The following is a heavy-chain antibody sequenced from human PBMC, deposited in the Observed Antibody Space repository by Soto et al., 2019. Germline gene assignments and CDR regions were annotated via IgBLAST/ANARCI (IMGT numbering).Heavy chain of an antibody. CDR1: GFTFSLFG. CDR3: SKSPDFFCSSVSCYKYYFDF. V-gene: IGHV3-30*18. CDR2: ISYNGTDK. D-gene: IGHD2-2*02. Sequence: QVQLVESGGGVVQPGRSLKLSCTASGFTFSLFGMHWLRQAPGKGLEWVAVISYNGTDKYYSDSVKGRLTISRDNSKNTLYLQMNSLRPEDTAVYYCSKSPDFFCSSVSCYKYYFDFWGRGTLVTVSS. J-gene: IGHJ4*02.